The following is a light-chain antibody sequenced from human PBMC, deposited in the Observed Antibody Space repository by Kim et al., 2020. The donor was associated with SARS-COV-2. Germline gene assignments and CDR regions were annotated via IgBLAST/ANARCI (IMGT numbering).Light chain of an antibody. CDR2: DVS. Sequence: QAITISCTGTSSDVGGYNYVSWYQQHPGKAPKLMIYDVSNRPSGVSNRFSGSKSGNTASLTISGLQAEDAADYSCSSYTSSSTPVVFGGGTQLTVL. J-gene: IGLJ2*01. V-gene: IGLV2-14*03. CDR3: SSYTSSSTPVV. CDR1: SSDVGGYNY.